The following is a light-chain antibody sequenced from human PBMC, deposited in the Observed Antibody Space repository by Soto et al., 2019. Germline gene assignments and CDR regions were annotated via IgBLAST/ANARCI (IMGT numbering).Light chain of an antibody. CDR3: QQSYSNPRT. J-gene: IGKJ1*01. CDR2: AAS. Sequence: DIQMTQSPSSLSASVGDRVTISCRASQSIISYLNWWQQKPGKAPKLLMYAASILKSGVPSRFSGSGSGTDFTLTISSLQPEDFATYDCQQSYSNPRTFGQWTKVEIK. CDR1: QSIISY. V-gene: IGKV1-39*01.